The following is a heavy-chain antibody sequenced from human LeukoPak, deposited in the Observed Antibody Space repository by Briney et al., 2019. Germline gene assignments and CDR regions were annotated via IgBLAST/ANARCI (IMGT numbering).Heavy chain of an antibody. V-gene: IGHV3-48*01. J-gene: IGHJ6*03. D-gene: IGHD2-15*01. CDR2: ISSSSSTI. CDR3: ARDGSGYCSGGSCYSHYYYYYMDV. CDR1: GFTFSSYS. Sequence: GGSLRLSCAASGFTFSSYSMNWVRQAPGKGLEWVSYISSSSSTIYYADSVKGRFTISRDNAKNSLYLQMNSLRAEDTAVYYCARDGSGYCSGGSCYSHYYYYYMDVWGKGTTVTVSS.